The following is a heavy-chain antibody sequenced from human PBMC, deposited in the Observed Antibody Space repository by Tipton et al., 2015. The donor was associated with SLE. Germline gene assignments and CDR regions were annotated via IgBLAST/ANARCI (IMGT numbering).Heavy chain of an antibody. V-gene: IGHV4-59*12. Sequence: LRLSCTVSGASINSNFWSWFRQSPGKGLEWIGYIYYSGSTNYNPSLKSRVTISVDTSKNQFSLKLSSVTAADTAVYYCATVWWNRFYFDYWGQGTLVTVSS. CDR3: ATVWWNRFYFDY. J-gene: IGHJ4*02. CDR1: GASINSNF. D-gene: IGHD4/OR15-4a*01. CDR2: IYYSGST.